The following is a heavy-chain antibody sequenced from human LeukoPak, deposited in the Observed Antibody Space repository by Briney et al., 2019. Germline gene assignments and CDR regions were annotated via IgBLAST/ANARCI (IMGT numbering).Heavy chain of an antibody. CDR2: LSGSGGST. V-gene: IGHV3-23*01. Sequence: GGSLRLSCAASGFTFSSYDMIWLRQAQGQGLEWVSALSGSGGSTYYADSVKGRFTISRDNSKNTLYLQMNSLRAEDTAVYYCAKMVGKAVAVLYYFDYWGQGTLVTVSS. D-gene: IGHD6-19*01. CDR3: AKMVGKAVAVLYYFDY. J-gene: IGHJ4*02. CDR1: GFTFSSYD.